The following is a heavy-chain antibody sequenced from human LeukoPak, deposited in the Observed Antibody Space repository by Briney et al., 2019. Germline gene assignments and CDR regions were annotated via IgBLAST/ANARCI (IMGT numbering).Heavy chain of an antibody. CDR2: TKEDGGEK. CDR1: GFTFSTYW. J-gene: IGHJ4*02. D-gene: IGHD6-19*01. CDR3: ARRSVAGSLDY. V-gene: IGHV3-7*01. Sequence: PGGSLRLSCAASGFTFSTYWMSWARQAPGKGLEWVANTKEDGGEKYYVDSVKGRFTISRDNAENSLYLQMNSLRAEDTAVYYCARRSVAGSLDYWGQGTLVTVSS.